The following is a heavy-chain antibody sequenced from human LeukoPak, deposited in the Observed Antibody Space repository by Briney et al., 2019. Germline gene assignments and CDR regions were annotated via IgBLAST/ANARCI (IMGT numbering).Heavy chain of an antibody. J-gene: IGHJ4*02. Sequence: SETLSLTCTVSGYSISSGNYWGWIRQPPGKGLEWIGTIYHSGNTYYNPSLKSRLTISMDTSKNQFSLKLSSVTAADTAVYYCARHFPYCGGDCSEFDYWGQGTLVTVSS. V-gene: IGHV4-38-2*02. CDR3: ARHFPYCGGDCSEFDY. CDR1: GYSISSGNY. D-gene: IGHD2-21*02. CDR2: IYHSGNT.